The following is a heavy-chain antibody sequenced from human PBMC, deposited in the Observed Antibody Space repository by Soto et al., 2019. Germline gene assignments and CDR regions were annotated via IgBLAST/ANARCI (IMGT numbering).Heavy chain of an antibody. Sequence: QVQLVQSGAEVKKPGASVKVSCKASGYTFSTYGINWVRQAPGQGLEWMGWISVYNGNTNYAQKFQDRVTLTTDTLTSTTYMEVRTLTSDDTAVHYCGRVGSASSPADYWGQGTLVTVSS. V-gene: IGHV1-18*01. D-gene: IGHD2-15*01. CDR3: GRVGSASSPADY. J-gene: IGHJ4*02. CDR1: GYTFSTYG. CDR2: ISVYNGNT.